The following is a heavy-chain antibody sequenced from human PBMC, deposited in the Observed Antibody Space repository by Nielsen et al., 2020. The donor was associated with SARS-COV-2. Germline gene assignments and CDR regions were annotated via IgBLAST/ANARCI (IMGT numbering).Heavy chain of an antibody. Sequence: SETLSLTCTVSDDSISSSDYWMWIRQKRGKGMEWIGYIYYKGDSNYNPSLKSRVTMSVDTSKNQFSLILTSVTAADTAVYYCGRTRVAYDRRLFYHYYMDVWGKGTTVTVSS. CDR3: GRTRVAYDRRLFYHYYMDV. J-gene: IGHJ6*03. CDR2: IYYKGDS. D-gene: IGHD3-3*01. V-gene: IGHV4-59*01. CDR1: DDSISSSDY.